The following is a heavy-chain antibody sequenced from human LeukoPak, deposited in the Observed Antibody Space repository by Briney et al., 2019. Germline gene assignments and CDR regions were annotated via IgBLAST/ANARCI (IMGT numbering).Heavy chain of an antibody. D-gene: IGHD3-16*02. J-gene: IGHJ4*02. CDR2: ISSSSSTI. CDR1: GFTFSSYE. Sequence: GGSLRLSCAASGFTFSSYEMNWVRQAPGKGLEWVSYISSSSSTIYYADSVKGRFTISRDNAKNSLYLQMNSLRAEDTAVYYCARLGNYVWGSYRDYYFDYWGQGTLVTVSS. V-gene: IGHV3-48*03. CDR3: ARLGNYVWGSYRDYYFDY.